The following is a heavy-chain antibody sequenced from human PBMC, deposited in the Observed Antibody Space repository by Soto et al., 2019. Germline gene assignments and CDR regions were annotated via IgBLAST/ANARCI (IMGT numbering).Heavy chain of an antibody. Sequence: SETLSLTCTVSGGSISPYYWSWIRQPPGKGLEWIGYVYYSGNTNYNPSLESRVTISVDTSRNRFSLNLTSATAADTAVYYCERKGAEAYYAHYYMDVWGRGTAVTVSS. CDR3: ERKGAEAYYAHYYMDV. CDR2: VYYSGNT. J-gene: IGHJ6*03. V-gene: IGHV4-59*01. CDR1: GGSISPYY.